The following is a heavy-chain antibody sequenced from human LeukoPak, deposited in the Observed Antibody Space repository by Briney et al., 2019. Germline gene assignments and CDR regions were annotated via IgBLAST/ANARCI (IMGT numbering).Heavy chain of an antibody. CDR2: INHSGST. CDR1: GGSFSGYY. CDR3: ARGRLGDNGSFDY. Sequence: PSETLSLTCAVYGGSFSGYYWSWIRQPPGKGLEWIGEINHSGSTNYNPSLKSRVTISVDTSKNQFSLKLSSVTAADTAVYYCARGRLGDNGSFDYWGQRTLVTVSS. D-gene: IGHD3-10*01. V-gene: IGHV4-34*01. J-gene: IGHJ4*02.